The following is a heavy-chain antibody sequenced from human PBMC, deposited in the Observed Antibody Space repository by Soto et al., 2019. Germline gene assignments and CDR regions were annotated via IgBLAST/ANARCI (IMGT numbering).Heavy chain of an antibody. CDR2: IYYSGST. CDR1: GGSISSYY. CDR3: ARQGPPYGVHARRAYYFDY. D-gene: IGHD2-8*01. J-gene: IGHJ4*02. V-gene: IGHV4-59*08. Sequence: SETLSLTCTVSGGSISSYYWSWIRQPPGKGLEWIGYIYYSGSTNYNPSLKSRVTISVDTSKNQFSLKLSSVTAADTAVYYCARQGPPYGVHARRAYYFDYWGQGTLVTVSS.